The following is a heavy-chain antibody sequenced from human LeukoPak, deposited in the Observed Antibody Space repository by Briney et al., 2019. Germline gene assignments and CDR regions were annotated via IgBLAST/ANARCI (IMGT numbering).Heavy chain of an antibody. CDR2: IIPIFGTA. Sequence: APXXXLXWMGGIIPIFGTANYAQKFQGRVTITTDESTSTAYMELSSLRSEDTAVYYCASTRGMATTRILDYWGQGTLVTV. D-gene: IGHD5-24*01. V-gene: IGHV1-69*05. J-gene: IGHJ4*02. CDR3: ASTRGMATTRILDY.